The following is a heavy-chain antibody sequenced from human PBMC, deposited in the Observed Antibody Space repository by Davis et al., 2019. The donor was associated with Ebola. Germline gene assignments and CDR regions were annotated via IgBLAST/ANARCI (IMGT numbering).Heavy chain of an antibody. J-gene: IGHJ4*02. D-gene: IGHD3-3*01. CDR2: INSDGSQK. V-gene: IGHV3-7*03. Sequence: PGGSLRLSCAASRFSISMFSMTWVRQAPGKGLEWVANINSDGSQKYYVDSVRGRFIISRDNAKNSMFLQMNSLRAEDTALYYCARDVGVEFDYWGQGTLVTVSS. CDR1: RFSISMFS. CDR3: ARDVGVEFDY.